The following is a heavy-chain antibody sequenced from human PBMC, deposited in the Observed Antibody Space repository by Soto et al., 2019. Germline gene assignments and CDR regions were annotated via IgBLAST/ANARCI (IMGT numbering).Heavy chain of an antibody. D-gene: IGHD4-17*01. CDR1: GFTVSGNY. CDR3: ARDRGYGDYGLGNSPHYYGMDV. J-gene: IGHJ6*02. V-gene: IGHV3-53*01. CDR2: LFSGGNT. Sequence: EVQLVESGGGLIQPGGSLRLSCAVSGFTVSGNYMSWVRQAPGKGLEWVSVLFSGGNTYYADSVKGRFTISRDNSKNTLYLQMNSLRAEDSAVYYCARDRGYGDYGLGNSPHYYGMDVWGQGTTVTVSS.